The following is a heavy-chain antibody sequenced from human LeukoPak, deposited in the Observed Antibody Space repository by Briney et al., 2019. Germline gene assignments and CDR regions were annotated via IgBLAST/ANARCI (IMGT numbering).Heavy chain of an antibody. Sequence: PSETLSLTCAVYGGSFSGYYRSWIRQPPGKGLEWIGEINHSGSTNYNPSLKSRVTISVDTSKNQFSLKLSSVTAADTAVYYCARGRDWAYDYWGQGTLVTVSS. CDR3: ARGRDWAYDY. V-gene: IGHV4-34*01. D-gene: IGHD3/OR15-3a*01. J-gene: IGHJ4*02. CDR1: GGSFSGYY. CDR2: INHSGST.